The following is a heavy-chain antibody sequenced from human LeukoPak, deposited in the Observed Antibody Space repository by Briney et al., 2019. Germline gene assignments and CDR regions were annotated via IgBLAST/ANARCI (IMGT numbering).Heavy chain of an antibody. CDR2: IYTSGST. D-gene: IGHD3-3*01. Sequence: PSETLSLTCTVSGGSISSYYWSWIRQPAGKGLEWIGRIYTSGSTNYNPSLKSRVTMSVDTSKNQFSLKLSSVTAADTAVYYCARNRAYYDFWSAPSRYYYYYMDVWGKGTTVTVSS. CDR3: ARNRAYYDFWSAPSRYYYYYMDV. J-gene: IGHJ6*03. CDR1: GGSISSYY. V-gene: IGHV4-4*07.